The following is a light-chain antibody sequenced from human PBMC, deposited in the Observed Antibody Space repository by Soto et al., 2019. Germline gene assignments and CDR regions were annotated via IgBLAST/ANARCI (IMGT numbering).Light chain of an antibody. Sequence: QSALTQPASVSGSPGQSITISCTGTSSDVGGYNYVSWYQQHPGKAPKLMIYEVSNRPSGVSNRFSGSKSGNTASLTISGLQAEDEADYYCSSYTSRNTLDYVVGTGTKRTVL. CDR3: SSYTSRNTLDYV. CDR1: SSDVGGYNY. J-gene: IGLJ1*01. CDR2: EVS. V-gene: IGLV2-14*01.